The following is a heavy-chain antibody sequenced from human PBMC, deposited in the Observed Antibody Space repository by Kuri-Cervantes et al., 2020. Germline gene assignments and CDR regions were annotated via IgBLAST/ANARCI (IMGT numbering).Heavy chain of an antibody. J-gene: IGHJ4*02. CDR1: GFTFSSYA. Sequence: GESLKISCAASGFTFSSYAMSWVRQAPGKGLEWVSAISGSGGSKYYADSVKGRFTISRDNSKNTLYLQMNSLRAEDTAVYYCAKETDYGDYLVFDYWGQGTLVTVSS. D-gene: IGHD4-17*01. V-gene: IGHV3-23*01. CDR2: ISGSGGSK. CDR3: AKETDYGDYLVFDY.